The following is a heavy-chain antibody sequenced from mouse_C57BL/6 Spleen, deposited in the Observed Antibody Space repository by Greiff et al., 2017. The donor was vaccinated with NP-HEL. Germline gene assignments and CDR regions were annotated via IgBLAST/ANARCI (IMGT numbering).Heavy chain of an antibody. CDR2: IYPGDGDT. CDR1: GYAFSSSW. CDR3: ARWIYDGCISFAY. Sequence: QVQLKQSGPELVKPGASVKISCKASGYAFSSSWMNWVKQRPGKGLEWIGRIYPGDGDTNYNGKFKGKATLTADKSSSTAYMQLSSLTSEDSAVYFCARWIYDGCISFAYWGQGTPLTVSS. J-gene: IGHJ2*01. D-gene: IGHD2-3*01. V-gene: IGHV1-82*01.